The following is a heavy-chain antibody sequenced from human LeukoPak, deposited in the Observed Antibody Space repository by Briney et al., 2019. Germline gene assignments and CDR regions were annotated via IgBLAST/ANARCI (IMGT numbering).Heavy chain of an antibody. V-gene: IGHV4-39*01. CDR1: GGSISRSDYY. CDR3: ARMTTGPYFDY. CDR2: MHYSGSA. D-gene: IGHD4-11*01. J-gene: IGHJ4*02. Sequence: PSETLSLICTVSGGSISRSDYYWGWIRQPPGKGLEWIGGMHYSGSAFYNPSLKSRVTISVDTSKRQFSLRLSSVTAADTAVYYCARMTTGPYFDYWGQGTLVTVSS.